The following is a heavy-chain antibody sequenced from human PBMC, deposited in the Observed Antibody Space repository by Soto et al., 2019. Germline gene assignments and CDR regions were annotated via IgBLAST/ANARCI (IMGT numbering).Heavy chain of an antibody. CDR1: GFTFSSYA. CDR3: AKEGQSSSSKRENNWFDP. CDR2: ISGSGGST. D-gene: IGHD6-6*01. J-gene: IGHJ5*02. V-gene: IGHV3-23*01. Sequence: GGSLRLSCAASGFTFSSYAMSWVRQAPGKGLEWVSAISGSGGSTYYADSVKGRFTISRDNSKNTLYLQMNSLRAEDTAVYYCAKEGQSSSSKRENNWFDPWGQGTLVTVSS.